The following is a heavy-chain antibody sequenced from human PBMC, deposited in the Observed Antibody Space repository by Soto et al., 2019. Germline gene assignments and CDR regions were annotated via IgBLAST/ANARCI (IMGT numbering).Heavy chain of an antibody. CDR3: ARSTGGGTYYYDSSGYYYGAFDI. J-gene: IGHJ3*02. V-gene: IGHV1-69*01. Sequence: QVQLVQSGAEVKKPGSSVKVSCKASGGTFSSYAISWVRQAPGQGLEWMGGIIPIFGTANYAQKFQGRVTIPADESASPAYMELSSLRSEDTAVYYCARSTGGGTYYYDSSGYYYGAFDIWGQGTMVTVSS. CDR1: GGTFSSYA. CDR2: IIPIFGTA. D-gene: IGHD3-22*01.